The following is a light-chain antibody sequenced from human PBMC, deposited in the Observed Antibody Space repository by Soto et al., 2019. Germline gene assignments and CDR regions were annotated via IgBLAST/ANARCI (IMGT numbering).Light chain of an antibody. J-gene: IGLJ2*01. V-gene: IGLV2-14*01. CDR2: EVS. CDR1: SSDVGGYNY. Sequence: QSVLTQPASVSGSPGQSITISFTGTSSDVGGYNYVSWYQQHPGKAPKLMIYEVSNRPSGVSNRFSGSKSDNTASLTISGLQAEDETDYYCSSYTSTSSVVFGGGTQLTVL. CDR3: SSYTSTSSVV.